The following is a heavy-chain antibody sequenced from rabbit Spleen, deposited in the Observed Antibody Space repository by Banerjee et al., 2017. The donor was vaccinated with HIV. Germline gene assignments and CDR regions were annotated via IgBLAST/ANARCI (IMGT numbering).Heavy chain of an antibody. Sequence: QSLEESGGGLVKPGGTLTLTCTVSGFSLSSSYDMCWVRQAPGKGLEWIACIYAGSSGNTYYASWAKGRFTISKTSSTTVTLQMTSLTAADTATYFCARAIVPWLGLTRLDLWGPGTLVTVS. CDR1: GFSLSSSYD. CDR2: IYAGSSGNT. V-gene: IGHV1S40*01. CDR3: ARAIVPWLGLTRLDL. J-gene: IGHJ3*01. D-gene: IGHD4-1*01.